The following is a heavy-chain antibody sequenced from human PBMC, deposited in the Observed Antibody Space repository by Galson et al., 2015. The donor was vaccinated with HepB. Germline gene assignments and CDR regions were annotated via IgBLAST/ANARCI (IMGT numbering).Heavy chain of an antibody. Sequence: LRLSCAASGFSISGQFMTWVRQAPGKGLEWVANINQDGSEKYYVDSVKGRFTISRDNAKKSVYLQMDRLTADDTALYYCTRGRGWTDYWGQGTLVTVSS. D-gene: IGHD6-19*01. CDR2: INQDGSEK. CDR3: TRGRGWTDY. CDR1: GFSISGQF. J-gene: IGHJ4*02. V-gene: IGHV3-7*03.